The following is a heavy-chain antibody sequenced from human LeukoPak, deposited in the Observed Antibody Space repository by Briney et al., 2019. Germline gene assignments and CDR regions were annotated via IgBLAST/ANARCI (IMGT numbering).Heavy chain of an antibody. CDR3: ARVISTSSFVFDY. Sequence: GGSLRLSCAASGFTFTNYAMSWVRQAPGEGLEWVSAISGSGGSTYYADSVKGRFTISRDSPTRTLYLQMNSLRVEDTAVYFCARVISTSSFVFDYWGQGTLVTVSP. CDR2: ISGSGGST. J-gene: IGHJ4*02. D-gene: IGHD6-6*01. CDR1: GFTFTNYA. V-gene: IGHV3-23*01.